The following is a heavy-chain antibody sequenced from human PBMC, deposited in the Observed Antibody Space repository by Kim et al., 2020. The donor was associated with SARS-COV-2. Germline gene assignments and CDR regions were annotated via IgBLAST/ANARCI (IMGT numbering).Heavy chain of an antibody. CDR2: IGGSGGSI. CDR3: AKPLRGYFYYGMDV. CDR1: GFTFSSSA. J-gene: IGHJ6*02. Sequence: GGSLRLSCAASGFTFSSSAMNWVRQAPGKGLEWVATIGGSGGSIHYADSVKGRFSISRDNSNNMVNLQLDSLRADETAIYYCAKPLRGYFYYGMDVWGQG. V-gene: IGHV3-23*01.